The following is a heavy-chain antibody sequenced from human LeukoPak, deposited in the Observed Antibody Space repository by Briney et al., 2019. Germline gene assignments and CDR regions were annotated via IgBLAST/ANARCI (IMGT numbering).Heavy chain of an antibody. CDR1: GFTFSSHA. Sequence: SGRSLRLSCAASGFTFSSHAMSWIRQAPGKGLEWVSAINGSGSSTYYADSVKGRVSISRDNSKNTLYLQMNSLRVEDTALYYCARDFWDDFEYFDLWGRGTLVTVSS. D-gene: IGHD3-3*01. J-gene: IGHJ2*01. V-gene: IGHV3-23*01. CDR3: ARDFWDDFEYFDL. CDR2: INGSGSST.